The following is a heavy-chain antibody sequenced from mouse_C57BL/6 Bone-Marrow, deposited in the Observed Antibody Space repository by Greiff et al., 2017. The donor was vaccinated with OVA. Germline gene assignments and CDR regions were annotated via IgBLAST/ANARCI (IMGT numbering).Heavy chain of an antibody. V-gene: IGHV5-6*01. CDR2: ISIGGSYT. CDR1: GFTFSSYG. J-gene: IGHJ1*03. Sequence: EVMLVESGGDLVKPGGSLKLSCAASGFTFSSYGMSWVRQTPDKRLEWVATISIGGSYTYYPDSVKGRFTISRDNAKNTLYLLMSSLRSEDTAMYYCARLEDGDSYWYFDVWGTGTTVTVSS. D-gene: IGHD2-13*01. CDR3: ARLEDGDSYWYFDV.